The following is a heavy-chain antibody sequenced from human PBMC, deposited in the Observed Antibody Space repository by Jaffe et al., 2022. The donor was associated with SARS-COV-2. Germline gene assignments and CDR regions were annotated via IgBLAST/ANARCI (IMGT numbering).Heavy chain of an antibody. D-gene: IGHD4-17*01. CDR1: GFTFSSYA. Sequence: EVQLVESGGGLVQPGGSLRLSCAASGFTFSSYAMSWVRQAPGKGLEWVSAISGSGGSTYYADSVKGRFTISRDNSKNTLYLQMNSLRAEDTAVYYCAKVPNPTVTGGVAFDIWGQGTMVTVSS. J-gene: IGHJ3*02. V-gene: IGHV3-23*04. CDR2: ISGSGGST. CDR3: AKVPNPTVTGGVAFDI.